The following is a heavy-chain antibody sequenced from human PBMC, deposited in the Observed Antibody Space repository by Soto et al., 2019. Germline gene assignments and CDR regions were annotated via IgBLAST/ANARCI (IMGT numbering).Heavy chain of an antibody. CDR2: IDYSGNI. J-gene: IGHJ4*02. D-gene: IGHD1-1*01. CDR1: GGSITSSGSA. CDR3: ARHIHNQGFEYSSDS. V-gene: IGHV4-39*01. Sequence: SETLSLTCNASGGSITSSGSAWGWIRQSPGKGLEWIGTIDYSGNIYYIPSLKSRITISVDTSKNQISLKLSSVTAAGTAVYYCARHIHNQGFEYSSDSRGQGTLLTRSS.